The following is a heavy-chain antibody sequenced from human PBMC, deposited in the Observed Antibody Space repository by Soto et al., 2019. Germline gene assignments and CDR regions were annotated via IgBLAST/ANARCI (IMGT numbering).Heavy chain of an antibody. CDR2: VNYSGST. CDR3: GRLHEGYSSTWIES. D-gene: IGHD6-13*01. J-gene: IGHJ4*02. Sequence: QVELQESGPGLVKPSETLSLSCSVSGDSMSNYYLTWIRQPPGKGLEWIGYVNYSGSTRYNPSLNSRVTISVDTSKTQFSLRMNSVTAADTAVYYCGRLHEGYSSTWIESWGQGTMVTVSS. V-gene: IGHV4-59*08. CDR1: GDSMSNYY.